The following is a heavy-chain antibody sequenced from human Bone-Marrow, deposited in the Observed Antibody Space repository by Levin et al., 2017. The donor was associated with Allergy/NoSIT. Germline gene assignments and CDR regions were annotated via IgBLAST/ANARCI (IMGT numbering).Heavy chain of an antibody. D-gene: IGHD6-19*01. CDR3: NTRIAVAGDDASDV. CDR2: IKSKTFDETT. V-gene: IGHV3-15*01. Sequence: GGSLRLSCAASGFTFRHAWMSWVRQAPGKGLEWVGQIKSKTFDETTDFAAPVKGRFAISRDDSENTLYLHMNSLKTDDTGVYFCNTRIAVAGDDASDVWGQGTVVTVSS. J-gene: IGHJ3*01. CDR1: GFTFRHAW.